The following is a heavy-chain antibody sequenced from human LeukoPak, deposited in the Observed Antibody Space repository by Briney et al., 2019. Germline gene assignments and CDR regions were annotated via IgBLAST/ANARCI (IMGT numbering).Heavy chain of an antibody. CDR1: GGSISSGSYS. CDR3: AKVVGSTYCDY. V-gene: IGHV4-61*02. J-gene: IGHJ4*02. D-gene: IGHD2-2*01. Sequence: TLSLTCTVSGGSISSGSYSWTWIRQPAGKGLEWIGRIYNSGSTNCNPSLKSRVTISIDTSKNQFSLKLTSVTAADTAVYYCAKVVGSTYCDYWGQGTLVTVSS. CDR2: IYNSGST.